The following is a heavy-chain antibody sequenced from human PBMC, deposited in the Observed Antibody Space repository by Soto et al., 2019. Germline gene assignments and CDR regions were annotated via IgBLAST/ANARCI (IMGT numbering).Heavy chain of an antibody. CDR3: PSQDHRWLRPMDV. Sequence: EVQLVESGGGLVQPGGSLRLSCAASGFTVSSNYMSWVGQAPGKGLEWVSVIYSGGRTYYADSLKGRFTISRHNPKNKLYLQMNSLRAEDTAVYYGPSQDHRWLRPMDVWGQGTTVTVSS. CDR2: IYSGGRT. J-gene: IGHJ6*02. V-gene: IGHV3-66*04. CDR1: GFTVSSNY. D-gene: IGHD5-12*01.